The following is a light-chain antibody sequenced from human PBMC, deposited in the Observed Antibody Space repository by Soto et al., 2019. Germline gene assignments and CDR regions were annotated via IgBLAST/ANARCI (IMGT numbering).Light chain of an antibody. V-gene: IGLV2-14*01. Sequence: QSVLTQPASVSGSPGQSITISCTGTSSDVGGYIYVSWYRQHPGKAPKLMIYDVSNRPSGVSNRFSGSKSGNTASLTISGLQAEDEADYYCSSYTSSLEFGGGTKLTVL. CDR3: SSYTSSLE. CDR1: SSDVGGYIY. CDR2: DVS. J-gene: IGLJ2*01.